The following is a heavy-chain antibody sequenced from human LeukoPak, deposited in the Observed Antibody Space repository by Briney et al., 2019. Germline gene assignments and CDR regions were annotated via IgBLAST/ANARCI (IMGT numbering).Heavy chain of an antibody. Sequence: TPGGSLRLSCAASGFTFSRNAMNWVRQAPGKGLEWVSSISSSSSYIYYADSVKGRFTISRDNAKNSLYLQMNSLRAEDTAVYYCARGKLGWFDPWGQGTLVTVSS. D-gene: IGHD1-7*01. J-gene: IGHJ5*02. CDR1: GFTFSRNA. CDR3: ARGKLGWFDP. V-gene: IGHV3-21*01. CDR2: ISSSSSYI.